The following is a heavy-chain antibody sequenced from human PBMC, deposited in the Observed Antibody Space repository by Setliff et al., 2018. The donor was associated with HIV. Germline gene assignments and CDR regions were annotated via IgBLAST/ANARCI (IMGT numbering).Heavy chain of an antibody. CDR1: GGNFRSYG. CDR3: ARNPEMAALNYFYYYMDV. CDR2: IIPMSGVP. V-gene: IGHV1-69*10. D-gene: IGHD6-19*01. J-gene: IGHJ6*03. Sequence: SVKVSCKSSGGNFRSYGISWVRQAPGQGLEWMGGIIPMSGVPKYAQKFQGRVTITADKSTSTAYMELSSLRSEDTAVYYCARNPEMAALNYFYYYMDVWGKGTTVTVSS.